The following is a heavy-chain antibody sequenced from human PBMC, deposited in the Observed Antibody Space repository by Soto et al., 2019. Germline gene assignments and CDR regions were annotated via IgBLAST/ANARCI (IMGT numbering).Heavy chain of an antibody. V-gene: IGHV4-61*01. J-gene: IGHJ5*02. D-gene: IGHD2-15*01. CDR2: IYYSGST. Sequence: LSLTCTVSGGSVSSGSYYWSWIRQPPGKGLEWIGYIYYSGSTNYNPSLKSRVTISVDTSKNQFSLKLSSVTAADTAVYYCARAGLGYCSGGSCYWSLNWFDPWGQGTLVTVSS. CDR1: GGSVSSGSYY. CDR3: ARAGLGYCSGGSCYWSLNWFDP.